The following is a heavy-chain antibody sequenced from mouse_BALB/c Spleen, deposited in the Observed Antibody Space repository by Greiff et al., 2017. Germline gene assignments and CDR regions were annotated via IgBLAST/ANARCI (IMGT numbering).Heavy chain of an antibody. CDR3: ARKGGYWYFDV. Sequence: VMLVESAAELARPGASVKMSCKASGYTFTSYTMHWVKQRPGQGLEWIGYINPSSGYTEYNQKFKDKTTLTADKSSSTAYMQLSSLTSEDSAVYYCARKGGYWYFDVWGAGTTVTVSS. CDR2: INPSSGYT. V-gene: IGHV1-4*02. J-gene: IGHJ1*01. CDR1: GYTFTSYT.